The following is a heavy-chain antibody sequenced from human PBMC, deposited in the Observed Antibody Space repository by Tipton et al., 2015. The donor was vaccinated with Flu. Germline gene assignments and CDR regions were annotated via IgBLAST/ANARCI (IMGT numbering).Heavy chain of an antibody. CDR1: GGSISSGSYY. Sequence: GLVKPSQSLSLTCTVSGGSISSGSYYWSWIRQPAGKGLEWIGRIYTSGSTNYNPSLKSRVTISVDTSKNQFSLKLSPVTAADTAVYYCASRLNGDVDYWGQGTLVTVSS. D-gene: IGHD4-17*01. CDR3: ASRLNGDVDY. CDR2: IYTSGST. V-gene: IGHV4-61*02. J-gene: IGHJ4*02.